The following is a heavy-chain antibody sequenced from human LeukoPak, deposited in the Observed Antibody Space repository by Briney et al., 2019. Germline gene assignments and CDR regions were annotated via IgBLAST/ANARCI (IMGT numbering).Heavy chain of an antibody. CDR2: ISAYNGNT. V-gene: IGHV1-18*01. Sequence: ASVKVSCKASGGTFSSYAISWVRQAPGQGLEWMGWISAYNGNTNYAQKLQGRVTMTTDTSTSTAYMELRSLRSDDTAVYYCARYYYGSGLFDYWGQGTLVTVSS. CDR3: ARYYYGSGLFDY. D-gene: IGHD3-10*01. CDR1: GGTFSSYA. J-gene: IGHJ4*02.